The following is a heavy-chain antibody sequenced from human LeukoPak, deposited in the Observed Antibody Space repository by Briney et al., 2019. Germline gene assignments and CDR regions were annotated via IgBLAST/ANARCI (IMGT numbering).Heavy chain of an antibody. CDR1: GGFISSGSYY. D-gene: IGHD1-14*01. CDR3: ARAPPGYYFDY. V-gene: IGHV4-61*02. CDR2: ISTSGST. Sequence: SETLSLTCTVSGGFISSGSYYWSWIRQPAGKGLEWIGRISTSGSTNYSPSLKSRVTISVDTSKNQFSLKLSSVTAADTAVYYCARAPPGYYFDYWGQGTLVTVSS. J-gene: IGHJ4*02.